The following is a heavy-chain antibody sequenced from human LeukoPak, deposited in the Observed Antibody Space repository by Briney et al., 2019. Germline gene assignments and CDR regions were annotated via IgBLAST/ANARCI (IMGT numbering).Heavy chain of an antibody. J-gene: IGHJ4*02. D-gene: IGHD6-19*01. Sequence: SETLSLTCAVYGGSFSGYYWSWIRQPPEKGLEWIGEINHSGSTNYNPSLKSRVTISVDTSKNQFSLKLSSVTAADTAVYYCARDGIAVADYFDYWGQGTLVTVSS. V-gene: IGHV4-34*01. CDR2: INHSGST. CDR1: GGSFSGYY. CDR3: ARDGIAVADYFDY.